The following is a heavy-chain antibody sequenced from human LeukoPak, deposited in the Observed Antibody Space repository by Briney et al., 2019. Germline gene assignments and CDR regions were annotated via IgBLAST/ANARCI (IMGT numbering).Heavy chain of an antibody. CDR3: AKDLGSGYYGLKFDY. V-gene: IGHV3-33*06. CDR1: GFSFSSYG. CDR2: IWYDGSNK. Sequence: GRSLRLSCAASGFSFSSYGMHWVRQAPGKGLEWVAVIWYDGSNKYYADSVKGRFTISRDNSKNTLYLQMNSLRAEDTAVYYCAKDLGSGYYGLKFDYWGQGTLVTVSS. D-gene: IGHD3-22*01. J-gene: IGHJ4*02.